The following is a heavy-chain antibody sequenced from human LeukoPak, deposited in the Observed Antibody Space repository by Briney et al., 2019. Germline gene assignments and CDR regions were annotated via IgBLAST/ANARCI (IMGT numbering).Heavy chain of an antibody. V-gene: IGHV4-34*01. CDR2: INHSGST. Sequence: SETLSLTCAVYGGSFSGYYWSWIRQPPGKGLEWIGEINHSGSTNYNPSLKSRVTISVDTSKNQFSLKLSSVTAADTAVYYCAREYYDFWSGYFGRGYFDYWGQGTLVTVSS. J-gene: IGHJ4*02. D-gene: IGHD3-3*01. CDR1: GGSFSGYY. CDR3: AREYYDFWSGYFGRGYFDY.